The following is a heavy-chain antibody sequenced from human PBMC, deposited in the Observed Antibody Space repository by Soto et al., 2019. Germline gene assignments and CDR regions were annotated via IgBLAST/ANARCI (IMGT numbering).Heavy chain of an antibody. Sequence: GGSLRLSCAASGFTFSSYAMHWVRQAPGKGLEWVAVISYDGSNKYYADSVKGRFTISRDNSKNTLYLQMNSLRAEDTAVYYCARSNPLNLIDYWGQGTLVTVSS. J-gene: IGHJ4*02. CDR1: GFTFSSYA. D-gene: IGHD2-8*01. CDR3: ARSNPLNLIDY. V-gene: IGHV3-30-3*01. CDR2: ISYDGSNK.